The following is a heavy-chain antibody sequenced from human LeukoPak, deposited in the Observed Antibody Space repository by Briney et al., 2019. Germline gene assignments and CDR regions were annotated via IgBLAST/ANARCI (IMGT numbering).Heavy chain of an antibody. CDR3: ARLPFYGSGIDY. J-gene: IGHJ4*02. CDR1: GGSFSGYY. Sequence: SETLSLTCAVYGGSFSGYYWGWIRQPPGKGLEWIGEINHSGSTNYNPSLKSRVTISVDTSKNKFSLKLSSVTAADTAVYYCARLPFYGSGIDYWGQGTLVTVSS. D-gene: IGHD3-10*01. CDR2: INHSGST. V-gene: IGHV4-34*01.